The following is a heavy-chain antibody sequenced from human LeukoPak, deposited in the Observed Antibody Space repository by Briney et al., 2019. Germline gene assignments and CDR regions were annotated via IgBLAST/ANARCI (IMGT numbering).Heavy chain of an antibody. V-gene: IGHV3-7*02. CDR1: GFTFRRYW. D-gene: IGHD3-10*01. J-gene: IGHJ4*02. CDR2: IKQDGSEK. CDR3: AVGVYYFDY. Sequence: GGSLRLSCAASGFTFRRYWMSWARQASGKGLEWVANIKQDGSEKYYVDSVKGRFTISRDNAKNSLYLQMNSLRAEDTAVYYCAVGVYYFDYWGQGTLVTVSS.